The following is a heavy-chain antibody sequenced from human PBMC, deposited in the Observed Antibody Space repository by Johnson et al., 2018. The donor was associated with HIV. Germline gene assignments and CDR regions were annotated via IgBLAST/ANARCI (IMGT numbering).Heavy chain of an antibody. D-gene: IGHD1-26*01. CDR1: GFTFHDYA. CDR3: AKGLTWELRSHDAFDI. V-gene: IGHV3-9*01. Sequence: VQLVESGGGLVQPGRSLRLSCAASGFTFHDYAMHWVRQASGKGLEWVSGISWNSGSIGYADSVKGRFTISRDNAKNSLYLQMNSLRAEDTALYYCAKGLTWELRSHDAFDIWGQGTMVTVSS. CDR2: ISWNSGSI. J-gene: IGHJ3*02.